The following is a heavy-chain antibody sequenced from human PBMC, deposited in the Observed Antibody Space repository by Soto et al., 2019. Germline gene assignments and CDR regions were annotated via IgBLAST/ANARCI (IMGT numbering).Heavy chain of an antibody. J-gene: IGHJ4*02. CDR1: GFTFSSYA. D-gene: IGHD2-2*01. Sequence: EVQLLESGGGLVQPGGSLRLSCAASGFTFSSYAMSWVRQAPGKGLEWVSAISGSGGSTYYTDSVKGRFTISRDNSKNTLYLQMNSLRAEDTAVYYCAKGLVEPDYFDYWGQGTLVTVSS. V-gene: IGHV3-23*01. CDR3: AKGLVEPDYFDY. CDR2: ISGSGGST.